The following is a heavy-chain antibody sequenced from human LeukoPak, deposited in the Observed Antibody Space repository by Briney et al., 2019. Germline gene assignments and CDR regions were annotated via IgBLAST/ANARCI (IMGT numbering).Heavy chain of an antibody. J-gene: IGHJ4*02. CDR1: GFTFSSYA. CDR3: ARDFLGTYYYDSSAHFDY. Sequence: GGSLRLSCAASGFTFSSYAMSWVRQAPGKGLEWVSAISGSGGSTYYADSVKGRFTISRDNSKNTLYLQMNSLRAEDTAVYYCARDFLGTYYYDSSAHFDYWGQGTLVTVSS. V-gene: IGHV3-23*01. CDR2: ISGSGGST. D-gene: IGHD3-22*01.